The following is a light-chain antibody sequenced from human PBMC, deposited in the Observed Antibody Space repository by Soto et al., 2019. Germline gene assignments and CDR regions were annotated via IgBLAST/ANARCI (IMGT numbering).Light chain of an antibody. J-gene: IGLJ2*01. Sequence: QSVLTQPASVSGSPGQSIAISCTGSSSDIGAYNYVSWYQHHPGKAPKLIIYEVRNRPSGISFRFSGSKSGNTASLTISGLQAEDEADYYCSSYTSKSSLIFGGGTKVTVL. V-gene: IGLV2-14*01. CDR1: SSDIGAYNY. CDR3: SSYTSKSSLI. CDR2: EVR.